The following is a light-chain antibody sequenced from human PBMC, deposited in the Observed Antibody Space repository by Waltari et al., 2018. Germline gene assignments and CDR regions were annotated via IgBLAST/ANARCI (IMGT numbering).Light chain of an antibody. J-gene: IGLJ3*02. CDR2: NTN. Sequence: SVLTQPSSASGTPGPRLTIPCFGSRSTIGNNSSNWYQHLPRTAPKLLMYNTNQRPSGVPDRFSGSRSGTSASLAISGLQSEDEGDYYCSSWDDSLNGPAFGGGTKVTVL. CDR3: SSWDDSLNGPA. V-gene: IGLV1-44*01. CDR1: RSTIGNNS.